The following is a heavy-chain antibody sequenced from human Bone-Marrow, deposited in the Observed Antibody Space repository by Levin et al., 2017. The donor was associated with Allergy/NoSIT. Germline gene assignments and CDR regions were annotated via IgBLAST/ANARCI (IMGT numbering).Heavy chain of an antibody. CDR3: AREVNNYYDYYMDV. V-gene: IGHV4-59*01. D-gene: IGHD4-23*01. CDR1: GGSISSYY. J-gene: IGHJ6*03. CDR2: IYYSGST. Sequence: PSETLSLTCTVSGGSISSYYWSWIRQPPGKGLEWIGYIYYSGSTNYNPSLKSRVTISVDTSKNQFSLKLSSVTAADTAVYYCAREVNNYYDYYMDVWGKGTTVTVSS.